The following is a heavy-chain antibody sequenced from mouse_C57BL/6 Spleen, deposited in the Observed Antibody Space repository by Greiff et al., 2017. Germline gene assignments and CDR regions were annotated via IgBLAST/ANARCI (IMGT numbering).Heavy chain of an antibody. CDR2: IDPSDSET. CDR1: GYTFTSYW. J-gene: IGHJ2*01. V-gene: IGHV1-52*01. Sequence: QVQLQQPGAELVRPGSSVKLSCKASGYTFTSYWMHWVKQRPIQGLEWIGNIDPSDSETHYNQKFKDKATLTVDKSSSTAYMQLSSLTSEDSAVYYCATFITTVVEYFDYWGQGTTRTVSS. D-gene: IGHD1-1*01. CDR3: ATFITTVVEYFDY.